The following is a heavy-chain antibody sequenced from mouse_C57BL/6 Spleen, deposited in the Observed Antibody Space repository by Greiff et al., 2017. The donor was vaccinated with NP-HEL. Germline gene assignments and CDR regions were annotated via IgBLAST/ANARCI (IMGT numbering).Heavy chain of an antibody. CDR3: TTTVGADY. V-gene: IGHV14-4*01. CDR1: GFNITDDY. D-gene: IGHD1-1*01. Sequence: EVQLQQSGAELVRPGASVKLSCTASGFNITDDYMHWVKQRPEQGLEWIGWIDPENGDTEYASKFQGKATITADKSSNTAYLQLSSLTSEDTAGYYCTTTVGADYWGQGTTLTVSS. J-gene: IGHJ2*01. CDR2: IDPENGDT.